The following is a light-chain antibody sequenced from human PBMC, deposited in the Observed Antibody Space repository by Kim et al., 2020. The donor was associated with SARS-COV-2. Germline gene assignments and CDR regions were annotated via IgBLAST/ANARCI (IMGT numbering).Light chain of an antibody. Sequence: DIVMTQSPDSLAVSLGEGATINCKSSQTVLYSSNNKNYLAWYQQKSGQPPKLLIYWASTRKSGVPDRFSGSGSGTDFTLTISSLQAEDVAVYYCQQYYSLPLTFGGGTKLEI. V-gene: IGKV4-1*01. CDR3: QQYYSLPLT. J-gene: IGKJ4*01. CDR1: QTVLYSSNNKNY. CDR2: WAS.